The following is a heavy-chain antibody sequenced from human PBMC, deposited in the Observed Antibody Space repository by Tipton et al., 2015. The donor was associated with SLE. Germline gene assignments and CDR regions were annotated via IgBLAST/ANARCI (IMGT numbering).Heavy chain of an antibody. V-gene: IGHV4-59*01. CDR1: GGSIRSYY. Sequence: TLSLTCTVSGGSIRSYYWSWIRQPPGKGLEWIGYIYYSGSTNYSPSLKSRVTISVDTSKNQFSLKLSSVTAADTAVYYCARAISMDVWGQGTTVTFSS. J-gene: IGHJ6*02. CDR3: ARAISMDV. CDR2: IYYSGST.